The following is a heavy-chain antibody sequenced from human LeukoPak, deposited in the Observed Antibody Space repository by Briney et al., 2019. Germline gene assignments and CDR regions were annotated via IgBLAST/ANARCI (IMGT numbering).Heavy chain of an antibody. CDR1: GFTFSSYA. CDR2: ISSSSSYI. D-gene: IGHD2-2*01. CDR3: ARLGYCSSTSCFLPDY. Sequence: PGGSLRLSCAASGFTFSSYAMSWVRQAPGKGLEWVSSISSSSSYIYCADSVKGRFTISRDNAKNSLYLQMNSLRAEDTAVYYCARLGYCSSTSCFLPDYWGQGTLVTVSS. J-gene: IGHJ4*02. V-gene: IGHV3-21*01.